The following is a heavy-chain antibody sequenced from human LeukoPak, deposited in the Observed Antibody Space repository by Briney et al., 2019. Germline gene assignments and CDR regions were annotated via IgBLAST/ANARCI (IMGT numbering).Heavy chain of an antibody. J-gene: IGHJ4*02. CDR1: GYTFTSYG. D-gene: IGHD5-24*01. CDR3: GRGGSRVTTINIVDY. CDR2: IRVYNGDT. V-gene: IGHV1-18*01. Sequence: ASVKVSCKPSGYTFTSYGINWVRQAPGQGLEWMGWIRVYNGDTNYAQKLKGRVTMTTDTATNTAYMELSSLRSDATAVYYCGRGGSRVTTINIVDYWGQGTLVTVSS.